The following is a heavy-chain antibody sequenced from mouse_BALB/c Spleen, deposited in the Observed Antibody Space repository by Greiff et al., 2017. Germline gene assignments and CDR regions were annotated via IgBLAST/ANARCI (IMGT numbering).Heavy chain of an antibody. Sequence: VHVKQSGPELVKPGASVKVSCKASGYAFTSYNMYWVKQSHGKSLEWIGYIDPYNGGTSYNQKFKGKATLTVDKSSSTAYMHLNSLTSEDSAVYYCARLITTRGGYAMDYWGQGTSVTVSS. CDR1: GYAFTSYN. J-gene: IGHJ4*01. V-gene: IGHV1S135*01. CDR3: ARLITTRGGYAMDY. D-gene: IGHD2-4*01. CDR2: IDPYNGGT.